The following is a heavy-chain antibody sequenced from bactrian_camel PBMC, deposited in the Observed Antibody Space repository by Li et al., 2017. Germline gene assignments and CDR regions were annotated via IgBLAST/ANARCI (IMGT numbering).Heavy chain of an antibody. Sequence: VQLVESGGGSVQTGGSLTLSCVASGYDYSRLYMAWFRQRPGQEREAVAAIDNTGSATYTHSVAGRFTISKDNAKNTLYLQMNSVQPSDAAMYYCVADWRDNCASYPDMVSWRYRGLGTQVTVS. CDR2: IDNTGSA. D-gene: IGHD1*01. CDR1: GYDYSRLY. CDR3: VADWRDNCASYPDMVSWRY. V-gene: IGHV3S53*01. J-gene: IGHJ4*01.